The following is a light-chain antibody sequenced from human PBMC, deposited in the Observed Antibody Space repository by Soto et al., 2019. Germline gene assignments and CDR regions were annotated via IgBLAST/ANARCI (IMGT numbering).Light chain of an antibody. J-gene: IGKJ4*01. CDR1: QSVSSSY. CDR2: GAS. CDR3: RQYGSSLT. V-gene: IGKV3-20*01. Sequence: EIVLTQSPGTLSLSPRERATLSCRAIQSVSSSYLAWYQQIPGQAPRLLIYGASSRATGIPDRFSGSGSGTDFTLTISRLEPEDFAVYSCRQYGSSLTCGGGTKVDIK.